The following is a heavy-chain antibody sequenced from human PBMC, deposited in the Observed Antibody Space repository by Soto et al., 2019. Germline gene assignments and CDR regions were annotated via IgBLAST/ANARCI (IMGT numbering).Heavy chain of an antibody. J-gene: IGHJ6*03. Sequence: QEQLVESGGGVVQPGRSLRLSCAGSGFTVSRFGMHWARQAPGKGLEWVTIMWDDGSYINYADSVKGRFTVSRDTSNNMLHLQMNSLRVEDTAVYYCARGGGPNHCYMDVWGKGTTVTVSS. CDR1: GFTVSRFG. CDR3: ARGGGPNHCYMDV. V-gene: IGHV3-33*01. D-gene: IGHD3-16*01. CDR2: MWDDGSYI.